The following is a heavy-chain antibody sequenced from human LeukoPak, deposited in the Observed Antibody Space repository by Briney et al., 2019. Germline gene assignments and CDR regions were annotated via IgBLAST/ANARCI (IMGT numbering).Heavy chain of an antibody. Sequence: GGSLRLSCEASGFTFSNYAMHWVRQAPGKGLEWVAVISYDGSNKYYADSVKGRFTISRDNSKNTLYLQMNSLRAEDTAVYYCARDSEQWELPPYYYYGMDVWGQGTTVTVSS. CDR3: ARDSEQWELPPYYYYGMDV. J-gene: IGHJ6*02. CDR1: GFTFSNYA. D-gene: IGHD1-26*01. CDR2: ISYDGSNK. V-gene: IGHV3-30-3*01.